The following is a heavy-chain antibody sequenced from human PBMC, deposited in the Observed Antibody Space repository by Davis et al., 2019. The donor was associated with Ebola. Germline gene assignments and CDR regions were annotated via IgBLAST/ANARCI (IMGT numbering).Heavy chain of an antibody. V-gene: IGHV3-7*03. CDR2: IRQDGSEE. J-gene: IGHJ4*02. CDR3: ARERRNTVTTFDY. Sequence: GGSLRLSCAASGFTFSNYWMSWVRQAPGRGLEWVANIRQDGSEEQYVDSVKGRFTISRDNAKNSLYLQMNSLRAEDTAVYFCARERRNTVTTFDYWGQGTLVTVSS. CDR1: GFTFSNYW. D-gene: IGHD4-11*01.